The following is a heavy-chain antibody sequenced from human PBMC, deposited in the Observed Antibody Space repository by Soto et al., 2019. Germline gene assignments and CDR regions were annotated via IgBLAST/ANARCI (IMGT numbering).Heavy chain of an antibody. CDR1: GFTFSSYG. CDR2: IWYDGSNK. D-gene: IGHD4-4*01. V-gene: IGHV3-33*01. Sequence: GGSLRLSCAASGFTFSSYGMHWVRQAPGKGLEWMAVIWYDGSNKYYADSVKGRFTISRDNSKNTLYLQMNSLRAEDTAVYYCARDRSSKNYYYGMDVWGQGTTVTVSS. CDR3: ARDRSSKNYYYGMDV. J-gene: IGHJ6*02.